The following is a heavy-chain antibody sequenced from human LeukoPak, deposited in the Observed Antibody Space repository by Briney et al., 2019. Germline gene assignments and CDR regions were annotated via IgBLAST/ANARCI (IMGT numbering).Heavy chain of an antibody. CDR1: GFTVSSNY. J-gene: IGHJ4*02. CDR2: IYSGGST. Sequence: GGSLRLSCAASGFTVSSNYMNWVRQAPGKGLEWVSVIYSGGSTDYPDSVKGRFIISRDNSKNMLYLQMNSLRAEDTAVYYCARMREPYNSSPKALDYWGQGTLVTVSS. V-gene: IGHV3-66*01. D-gene: IGHD6-6*01. CDR3: ARMREPYNSSPKALDY.